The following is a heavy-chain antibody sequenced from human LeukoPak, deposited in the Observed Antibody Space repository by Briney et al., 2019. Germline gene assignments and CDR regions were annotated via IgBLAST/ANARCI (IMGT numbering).Heavy chain of an antibody. V-gene: IGHV4-38-2*02. CDR2: MYHSGST. J-gene: IGHJ5*02. CDR3: ARVPGPNWFDP. Sequence: NASETLSLTCTVSGYSISSGYYWGWIRQPPGKGLEWIGSMYHSGSTYYNPSLKSRVTISVDTSKNQFSLKLSSVTAADTAVYYCARVPGPNWFDPWGQGTLVTVSS. CDR1: GYSISSGYY.